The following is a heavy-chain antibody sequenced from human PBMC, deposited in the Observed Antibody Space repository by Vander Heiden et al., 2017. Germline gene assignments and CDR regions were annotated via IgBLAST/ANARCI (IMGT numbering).Heavy chain of an antibody. CDR1: GGSVSSGSYS. CDR2: IHYSGST. V-gene: IGHV4-61*01. Sequence: QVQLQESGPGLVKPSETLSLPCTVSGGSVSSGSYSWSWLRQPPGKGLGWIGYIHYSGSTNYTPSLKSRVTISVDTSKNQFSLKLSSVTAADTAVYYCAREKTDCSSTSCYLWFDPWGQGTLVTVSS. D-gene: IGHD2-2*01. CDR3: AREKTDCSSTSCYLWFDP. J-gene: IGHJ5*02.